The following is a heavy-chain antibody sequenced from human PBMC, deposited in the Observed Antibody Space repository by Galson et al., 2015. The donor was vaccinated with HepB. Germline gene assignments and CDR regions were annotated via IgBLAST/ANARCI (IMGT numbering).Heavy chain of an antibody. CDR3: TRVVPGSSWTNPAFDI. CDR1: GFTFGDYA. J-gene: IGHJ3*02. CDR2: IRSKAYGGTT. D-gene: IGHD6-13*01. V-gene: IGHV3-49*04. Sequence: SLRLSCAASGFTFGDYAMSWVRQAPGKGLGWVGFIRSKAYGGTTEYAASVKGRFTISRDDSKSIAYLQMNSLKTEDTAVYYCTRVVPGSSWTNPAFDIWGQGTMVTVSS.